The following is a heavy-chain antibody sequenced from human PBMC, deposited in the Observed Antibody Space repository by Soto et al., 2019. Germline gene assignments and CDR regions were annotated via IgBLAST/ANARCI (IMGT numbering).Heavy chain of an antibody. D-gene: IGHD3-22*01. Sequence: QVQLQESGPGLVKPSETLSLTCSVSGGSVSNASFYWTWIRQAPGTGLEYIGYIFYTGVTNYNPSLSSRVTISLDTSENHFSLKLNSMTAADTAVYYCVRVLDSSWYADLWGRGTLVTVSS. J-gene: IGHJ2*01. CDR1: GGSVSNASFY. CDR2: IFYTGVT. CDR3: VRVLDSSWYADL. V-gene: IGHV4-61*03.